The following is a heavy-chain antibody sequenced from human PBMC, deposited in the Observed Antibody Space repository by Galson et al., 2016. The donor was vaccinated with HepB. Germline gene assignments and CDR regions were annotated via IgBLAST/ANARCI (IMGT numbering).Heavy chain of an antibody. D-gene: IGHD3-16*02. J-gene: IGHJ4*02. CDR1: GYSFTSYW. V-gene: IGHV5-10-1*01. Sequence: QSGAEVKKPGESLRISCKGSGYSFTSYWISWVRQTPAKGLEWMGRIDPSDSYTNYSPSFQGHVTISTDKSISTAYMQWSSLRAEDTAVYYCARDPLGELSLHWGQGTLVTVSS. CDR2: IDPSDSYT. CDR3: ARDPLGELSLH.